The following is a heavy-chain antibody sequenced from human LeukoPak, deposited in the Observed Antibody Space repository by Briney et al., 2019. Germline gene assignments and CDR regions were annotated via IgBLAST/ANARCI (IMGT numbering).Heavy chain of an antibody. CDR1: GGSISSYY. CDR3: ARDRRYCSSTSCYRALDY. V-gene: IGHV4-59*01. J-gene: IGHJ4*02. D-gene: IGHD2-2*02. Sequence: SETLSLTCTVSGGSISSYYWSWIRQPPGKGLEWIGYIYYSGSTNYNPSLKSRVTISVDTSKNQFSLKLSSVTAADTAVYYCARDRRYCSSTSCYRALDYWGQGTLVTVSS. CDR2: IYYSGST.